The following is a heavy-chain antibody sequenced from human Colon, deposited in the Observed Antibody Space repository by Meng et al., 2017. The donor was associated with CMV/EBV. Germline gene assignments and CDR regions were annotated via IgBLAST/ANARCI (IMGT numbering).Heavy chain of an antibody. D-gene: IGHD3-10*01. CDR1: GFPLSDYY. Sequence: GESLKISCSASGFPLSDYYRMWIRQAPGKGLEYVAYISTSGSTVYYADSVMGRLTISRDNINNVVTLHMTSLRGDDAGVYYCARGNTGGDYYFYGMDLWGQGTTVTVSS. J-gene: IGHJ6*02. CDR2: ISTSGSTV. CDR3: ARGNTGGDYYFYGMDL. V-gene: IGHV3-11*01.